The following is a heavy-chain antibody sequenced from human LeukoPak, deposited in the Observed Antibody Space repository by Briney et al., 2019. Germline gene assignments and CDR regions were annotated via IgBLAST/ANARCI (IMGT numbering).Heavy chain of an antibody. Sequence: GGSLRLSCAASGFTFSSHAMRWVRQAPGKGLEWVSSIGFSGVDTYYADSVKGRFTISRDNSKNTLSLQMNRLRVEDTAVYYCVSVKSLVGDQWGQGTLVTVSS. D-gene: IGHD3-16*01. CDR2: IGFSGVDT. V-gene: IGHV3-23*01. CDR3: VSVKSLVGDQ. CDR1: GFTFSSHA. J-gene: IGHJ4*02.